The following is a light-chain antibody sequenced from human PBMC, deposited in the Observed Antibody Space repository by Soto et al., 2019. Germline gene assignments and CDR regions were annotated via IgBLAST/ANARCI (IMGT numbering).Light chain of an antibody. J-gene: IGLJ3*02. CDR1: SSDVGGYDY. CDR2: EVT. CDR3: SSFVAGNNYWV. Sequence: QSVLPQPPSASGSPGRSVTISCTGTSSDVGGYDYVSWFQQHPGKAPKLIIYEVTKRPSGVPDRFSASKSGNTASLTVSGLQAEDEADYYCSSFVAGNNYWVFGGGTQLTVL. V-gene: IGLV2-8*01.